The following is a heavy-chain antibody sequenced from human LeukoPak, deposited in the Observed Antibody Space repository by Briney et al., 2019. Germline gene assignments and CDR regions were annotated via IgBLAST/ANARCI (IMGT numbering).Heavy chain of an antibody. CDR1: GFTFNNYA. CDR2: ISYDGSNK. V-gene: IGHV3-30*04. CDR3: ARARLTDYVWGRRTFDI. Sequence: GGSLRLSCAASGFTFNNYAMHWVRQAPGKGLQWVAVISYDGSNKYYADSVKGRFTISRDNSKNTLYLQMNSLRAEDTAVYYCARARLTDYVWGRRTFDIWGQGTMVTISS. D-gene: IGHD3-16*01. J-gene: IGHJ3*02.